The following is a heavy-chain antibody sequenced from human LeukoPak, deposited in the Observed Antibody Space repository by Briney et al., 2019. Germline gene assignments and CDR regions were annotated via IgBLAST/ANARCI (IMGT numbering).Heavy chain of an antibody. V-gene: IGHV3-74*01. CDR2: INNDGSIT. D-gene: IGHD3-10*01. CDR3: ARGPSVLGAIYN. J-gene: IGHJ4*02. Sequence: PGGSLRLSCAASGFIFSRYWMHWVRQVPGKELVWVSRINNDGSITNSADSVKGRFTISRDNAKDTLYLQMDSLRAEDTAIYYCARGPSVLGAIYNWGQGTLVAVSS. CDR1: GFIFSRYW.